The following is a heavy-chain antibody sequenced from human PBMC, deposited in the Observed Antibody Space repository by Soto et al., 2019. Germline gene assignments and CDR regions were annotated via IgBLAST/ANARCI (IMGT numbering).Heavy chain of an antibody. Sequence: SETLSLTCTVSGGSISSGDYYWSWIRQPPGKGLEWIGYIYYSGNTYYNPSLKSRLTIPVDKSKNQFSLNLSSVTAADTAVYYCARQDRVVAKGRWFDPWGQGTLVTVSS. CDR3: ARQDRVVAKGRWFDP. CDR1: GGSISSGDYY. D-gene: IGHD2-15*01. CDR2: IYYSGNT. V-gene: IGHV4-30-4*01. J-gene: IGHJ5*02.